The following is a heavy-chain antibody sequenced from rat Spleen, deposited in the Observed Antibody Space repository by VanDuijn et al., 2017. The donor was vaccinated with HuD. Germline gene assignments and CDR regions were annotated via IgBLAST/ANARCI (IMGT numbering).Heavy chain of an antibody. Sequence: MQLQESGPGLVKPSQSLSLTCSVTDYSITSSYRWTWIRKFPGNKLEWMAYINSAGSTVYNPSLKSRITITRDTSKNQFFLQVNSVTTEDTATYYCARLRGNPYFDYWGQGVMVTVSS. J-gene: IGHJ2*01. V-gene: IGHV3-3*01. CDR3: ARLRGNPYFDY. CDR1: DYSITSSYR. D-gene: IGHD3-4*01. CDR2: INSAGST.